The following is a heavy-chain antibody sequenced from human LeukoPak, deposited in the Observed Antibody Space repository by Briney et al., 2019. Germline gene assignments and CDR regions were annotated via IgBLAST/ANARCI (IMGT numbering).Heavy chain of an antibody. CDR2: INPNSGGT. Sequence: ASVKVSCKASGYTFTGYYMHWVRQAPGQGLEWMGWINPNSGGTNYAQKFQGRVTMTRDTSISTAYMELSRLRSDDTAVYYCARDLVGAREGNYWGQGTLVTVSS. D-gene: IGHD1-26*01. J-gene: IGHJ4*02. CDR3: ARDLVGAREGNY. V-gene: IGHV1-2*02. CDR1: GYTFTGYY.